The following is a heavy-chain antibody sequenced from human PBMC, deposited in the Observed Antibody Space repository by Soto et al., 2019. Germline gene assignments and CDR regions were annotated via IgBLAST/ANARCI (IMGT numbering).Heavy chain of an antibody. CDR2: INHSVST. D-gene: IGHD2-8*02. CDR3: ARDKITGLFDY. Sequence: SETLSLTCAVYGGSFSGYYWTWIRQPPGTGLEWIGEINHSVSTNYNPSLKSRVTISVDTSKNQFSLKLTSVTAADTAVYYCARDKITGLFDYWGQGTLVTVLL. J-gene: IGHJ4*02. CDR1: GGSFSGYY. V-gene: IGHV4-34*01.